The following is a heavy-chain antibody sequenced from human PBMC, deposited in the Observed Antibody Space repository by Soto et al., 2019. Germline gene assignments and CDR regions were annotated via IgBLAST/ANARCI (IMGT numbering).Heavy chain of an antibody. Sequence: GESLILSCASSGFTFSSYAMSWVRQAPGKGLEWVSAISGSGGSTYYADSVKGRFTISIDNSKNTLYLQMNSLRAEDTAVYYCAKDPLGTTVNPDYWGQGTLVTVSS. J-gene: IGHJ4*02. D-gene: IGHD4-4*01. CDR1: GFTFSSYA. CDR3: AKDPLGTTVNPDY. CDR2: ISGSGGST. V-gene: IGHV3-23*01.